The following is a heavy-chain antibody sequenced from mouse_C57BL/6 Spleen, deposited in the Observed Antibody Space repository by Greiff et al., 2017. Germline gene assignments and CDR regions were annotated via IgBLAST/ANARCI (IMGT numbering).Heavy chain of an antibody. CDR2: INYDGSST. CDR3: ARGYFDV. Sequence: EVMLVESEGGLVQPGSSMKLSCTASGFTFSDYYMAWVRQVPEKGLEWVANINYDGSSTYYLDTLKGRFIISRDNAKNMLYLQMSSLKSEDTATYYCARGYFDVWGTGTTVTVSS. J-gene: IGHJ1*03. CDR1: GFTFSDYY. V-gene: IGHV5-16*01.